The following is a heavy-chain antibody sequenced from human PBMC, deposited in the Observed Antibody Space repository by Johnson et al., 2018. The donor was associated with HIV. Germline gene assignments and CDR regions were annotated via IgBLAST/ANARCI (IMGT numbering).Heavy chain of an antibody. D-gene: IGHD6-6*01. CDR1: GFTFSSYA. Sequence: QVQLVESGGGVVQPGRSLRLSCAASGFTFSSYAMHWVRQAPGKGLEWVAVISYDGSNKYYADSVKGRFTISRDNSKNTLYLQMNSLRAEDTALYYCARDRRSIAARPGAAFDIWGQGTMVTVSS. CDR2: ISYDGSNK. CDR3: ARDRRSIAARPGAAFDI. J-gene: IGHJ3*02. V-gene: IGHV3-30-3*01.